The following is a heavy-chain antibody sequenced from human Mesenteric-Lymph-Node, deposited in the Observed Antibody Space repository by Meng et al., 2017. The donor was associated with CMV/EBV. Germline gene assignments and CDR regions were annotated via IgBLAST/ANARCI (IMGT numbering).Heavy chain of an antibody. V-gene: IGHV3-11*01. Sequence: SCTVSGLTFTDYFMRWIRQAPGKGLEWLSYISSSGATIYYADSVQGRFTISRDNAKKTLYLQMNSLRAEDTAVYYCATDPIPNTSDHWGQGTLVTVSS. D-gene: IGHD2-2*02. CDR2: ISSSGATI. CDR3: ATDPIPNTSDH. CDR1: GLTFTDYF. J-gene: IGHJ4*02.